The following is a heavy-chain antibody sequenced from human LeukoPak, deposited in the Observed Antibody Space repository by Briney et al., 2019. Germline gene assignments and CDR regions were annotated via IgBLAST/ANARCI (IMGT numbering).Heavy chain of an antibody. CDR3: ARGPYDFWSGYLLSDP. Sequence: GASVKVSCKASGYTFTSYGISWVRQAPGQGLEWMGWINPNSGGTNYAQKFPGRVTMTRDTSISTAYMELSRLGSDDTAVYYCARGPYDFWSGYLLSDPWGQGTLVTVSS. D-gene: IGHD3-3*01. CDR2: INPNSGGT. J-gene: IGHJ5*02. CDR1: GYTFTSYG. V-gene: IGHV1-2*02.